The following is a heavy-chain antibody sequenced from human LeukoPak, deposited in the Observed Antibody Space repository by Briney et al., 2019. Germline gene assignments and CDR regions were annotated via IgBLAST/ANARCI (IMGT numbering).Heavy chain of an antibody. D-gene: IGHD3-16*01. CDR3: ARDGSTQYDHRMGEDF. CDR2: ISSSSSTI. V-gene: IGHV3-48*04. CDR1: GFTFSSYS. Sequence: PGGSLRLSCAASGFTFSSYSMNWVRQAPGKGLEWVSYISSSSSTIYYADSVKGRFTISRDNAKNSLYLQMNSLRAEDTALYYCARDGSTQYDHRMGEDFWGQGTLVTVSS. J-gene: IGHJ4*02.